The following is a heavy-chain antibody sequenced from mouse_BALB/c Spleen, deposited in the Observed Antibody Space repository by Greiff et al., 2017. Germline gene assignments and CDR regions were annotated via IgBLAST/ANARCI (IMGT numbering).Heavy chain of an antibody. V-gene: IGHV5-17*02. D-gene: IGHD2-1*01. J-gene: IGHJ2*01. CDR1: GFTFSSFG. Sequence: EVQRVESGGGLVQPGGSRKLSCAASGFTFSSFGMHWVRQAPEKGLEWVAYISSGSSTIYYADTVKGRFTISRDNPKNTLFLQMTSLRSEDTAMYYCARSDGNYGDYFDYWGQGTTLTVSS. CDR2: ISSGSSTI. CDR3: ARSDGNYGDYFDY.